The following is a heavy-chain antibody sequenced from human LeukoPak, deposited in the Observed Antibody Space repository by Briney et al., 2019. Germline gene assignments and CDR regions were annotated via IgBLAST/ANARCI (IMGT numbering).Heavy chain of an antibody. D-gene: IGHD3-22*01. J-gene: IGHJ3*02. CDR1: GFTFGDNA. CDR3: TRVVEYYYDSSGYFHDPDAFDI. CDR2: IRSKAYGGTT. V-gene: IGHV3-49*03. Sequence: PGGSLRLSCTASGFTFGDNAMSWFRQAPGKGLEWVGFIRSKAYGGTTEYAASVKGRFTISRDDSKRIAYLQMNSLKTEDTAVYYCTRVVEYYYDSSGYFHDPDAFDIWGQGTMVTVSS.